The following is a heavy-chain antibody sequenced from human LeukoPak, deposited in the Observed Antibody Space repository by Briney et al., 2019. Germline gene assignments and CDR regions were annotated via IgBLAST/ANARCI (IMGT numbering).Heavy chain of an antibody. Sequence: QPGGSLRLSCAASGFTFSSYGMHWVRQAPGKGLEWVAVIWYDGSNKYYADSVKGRFTISRDNSKNTLYLQMNSLRAEDTAVYYCARDGDIAVAGTENFDYWGQGTLVTVSS. V-gene: IGHV3-33*01. CDR2: IWYDGSNK. CDR3: ARDGDIAVAGTENFDY. J-gene: IGHJ4*02. CDR1: GFTFSSYG. D-gene: IGHD6-19*01.